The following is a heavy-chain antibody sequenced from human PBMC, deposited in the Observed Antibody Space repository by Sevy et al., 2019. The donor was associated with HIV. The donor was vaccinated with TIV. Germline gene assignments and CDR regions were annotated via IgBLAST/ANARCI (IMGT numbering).Heavy chain of an antibody. CDR3: ARGEVYGDYEYYFDY. V-gene: IGHV7-4-1*02. D-gene: IGHD4-17*01. CDR2: INTNTGNP. Sequence: ASVKVSCKASGYTFTSYAMTWVRQAPGQGLEWMGRINTNTGNPTYAQGFTGRFVFSLDTSVSTAYLQISSLKAEDTAAYYCARGEVYGDYEYYFDYWGQGTLVTVSS. CDR1: GYTFTSYA. J-gene: IGHJ4*02.